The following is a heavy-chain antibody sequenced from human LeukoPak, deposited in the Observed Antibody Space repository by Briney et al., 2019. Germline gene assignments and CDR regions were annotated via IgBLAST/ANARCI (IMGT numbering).Heavy chain of an antibody. V-gene: IGHV3-30*02. CDR2: IRYDGSDP. D-gene: IGHD2-2*01. J-gene: IGHJ5*02. CDR3: AQDRFCSSDSCSFGTTWFDP. Sequence: GGSLGLSCATSGFVFSDYGIHWVRQAPGKGLEWVAFIRYDGSDPNYPDSVKGRFTISRDNSNNMVQLQMNSLRVEDTAVYYCAQDRFCSSDSCSFGTTWFDPWGQGTPVTVSS. CDR1: GFVFSDYG.